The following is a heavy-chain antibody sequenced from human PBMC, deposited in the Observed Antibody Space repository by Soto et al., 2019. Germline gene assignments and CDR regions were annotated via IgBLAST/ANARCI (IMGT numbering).Heavy chain of an antibody. V-gene: IGHV3-11*06. Sequence: GGSLRLSCAASGFTFSDYYMSWIRQAPGKGLEWVSYISSSSSYTNYADSVKGRFTISRDNAKNSLYLQMNSLRAEDTAVYYCARHLGGTYYDILTGLEDYYYYGMDVWGQGTTVTVSS. CDR3: ARHLGGTYYDILTGLEDYYYYGMDV. J-gene: IGHJ6*02. CDR2: ISSSSSYT. D-gene: IGHD3-9*01. CDR1: GFTFSDYY.